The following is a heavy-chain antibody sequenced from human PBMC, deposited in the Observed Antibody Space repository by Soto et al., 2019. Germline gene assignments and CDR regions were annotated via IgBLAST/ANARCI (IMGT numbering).Heavy chain of an antibody. CDR2: ISGSDGST. J-gene: IGHJ6*01. CDR3: VKDGTGETGPGMEV. Sequence: EVQLLESGGGLVQPGGSLRLSCAASGFTFNNYAMTWVRQAPGKGLEWVSTISGSDGSTYYADSVKGRLTISRDNSKNALYLQMSSLRAEDTALYYCVKDGTGETGPGMEVWGQGTTVTVSS. D-gene: IGHD3-9*01. V-gene: IGHV3-23*01. CDR1: GFTFNNYA.